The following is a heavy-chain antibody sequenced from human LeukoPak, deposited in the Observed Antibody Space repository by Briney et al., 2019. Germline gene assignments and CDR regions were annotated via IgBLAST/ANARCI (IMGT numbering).Heavy chain of an antibody. J-gene: IGHJ3*02. CDR2: ISYSGST. CDR1: GDSITNYY. CDR3: ATHRYCSSTSCLPYAFDI. V-gene: IGHV4-59*01. Sequence: PSETLSLTCTVSGDSITNYYWSWIRQPPGKGLEWIGYISYSGSTNYNPSLKSRVTISVDMSKNQFSLKLSSVTAADTAVYYCATHRYCSSTSCLPYAFDIWGQGTMVTVSS. D-gene: IGHD2-2*01.